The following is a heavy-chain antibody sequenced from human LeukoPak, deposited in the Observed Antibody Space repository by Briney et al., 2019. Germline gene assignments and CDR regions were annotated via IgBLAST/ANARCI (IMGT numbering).Heavy chain of an antibody. Sequence: GGSPRLSCAASGFTFSRYSMNWVRQAPGKGLEWVSYISRSSDNVYYGDSVKGRFTISRDNAKNSVYLQMNSLRAEDTAVYYCASPGEWGQGTLVTVSS. CDR1: GFTFSRYS. CDR3: ASPGE. V-gene: IGHV3-48*01. D-gene: IGHD3-10*01. CDR2: ISRSSDNV. J-gene: IGHJ4*02.